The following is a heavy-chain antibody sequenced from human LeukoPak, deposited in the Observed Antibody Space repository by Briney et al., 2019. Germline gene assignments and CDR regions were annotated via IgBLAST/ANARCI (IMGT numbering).Heavy chain of an antibody. Sequence: PGGSLRLSRAASGFSFSSYTMNWARQAPGKGLEWLSFISGRGNTIYYADSVKGRFTISRDNAKDSLFLQMNSLRDEDTAVYYCARDAYYSDTSGYYQDYWGQGTLVTVSS. CDR2: ISGRGNTI. D-gene: IGHD3-22*01. V-gene: IGHV3-48*02. J-gene: IGHJ4*02. CDR1: GFSFSSYT. CDR3: ARDAYYSDTSGYYQDY.